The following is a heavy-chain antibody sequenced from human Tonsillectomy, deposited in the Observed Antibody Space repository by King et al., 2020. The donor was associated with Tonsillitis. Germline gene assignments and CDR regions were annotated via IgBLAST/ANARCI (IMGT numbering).Heavy chain of an antibody. D-gene: IGHD3-22*01. CDR1: GYTLTELS. CDR2: LDPEDGET. CDR3: ATAFDTSGYFRAFDF. J-gene: IGHJ3*01. Sequence: QLVESGAEVKKPGASVKVSCKVSGYTLTELSMHWVRQTPGKGLEWMGGLDPEDGETIYAQKFQGSVTMTEDTSTDTAYMELRSLRSEETALYYCATAFDTSGYFRAFDFWGQGTMVTVSS. V-gene: IGHV1-24*01.